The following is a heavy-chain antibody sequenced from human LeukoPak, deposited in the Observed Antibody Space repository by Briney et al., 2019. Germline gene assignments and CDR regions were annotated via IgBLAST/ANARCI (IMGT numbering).Heavy chain of an antibody. CDR1: GGSISSGGYY. D-gene: IGHD1-26*01. CDR3: ARDEGGAFDY. V-gene: IGHV4-31*03. J-gene: IGHJ4*02. Sequence: PSETLSLTCTVSGGSISSGGYYWSWIRQHPGKGLEWIGYIYYSGSSYYNPSLKSRVTISVDTSKNQFSLKLSSVTAADTAVYYCARDEGGAFDYWGQGTLVTVSS. CDR2: IYYSGSS.